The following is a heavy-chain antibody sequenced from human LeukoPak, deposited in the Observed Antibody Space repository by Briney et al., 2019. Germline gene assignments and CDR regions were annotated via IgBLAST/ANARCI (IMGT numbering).Heavy chain of an antibody. CDR3: AKEKVPISMPAWYFDL. J-gene: IGHJ2*01. CDR1: GFTFSNYG. V-gene: IGHV3-30*18. CDR2: IAHDGSVQ. D-gene: IGHD2/OR15-2a*01. Sequence: PGGSLRLSCAASGFTFSNYGMHWVRQTPGKGLEWVTVIAHDGSVQYYIDSVKGRFTISRDDSKNTLYLQMNSLRAEDTAIYYCAKEKVPISMPAWYFDLWGRGTLVTVSS.